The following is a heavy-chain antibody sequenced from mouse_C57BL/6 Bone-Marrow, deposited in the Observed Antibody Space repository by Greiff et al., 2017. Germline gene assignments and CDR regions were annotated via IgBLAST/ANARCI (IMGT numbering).Heavy chain of an antibody. J-gene: IGHJ4*01. CDR1: GYTFTDYY. Sequence: QVQLKQSGAELVRPGASVKLSCKASGYTFTDYYINWVKQRPGQGLEWIARIYPGSGNTYYNEKFKGKATLTAEKSSSTAYMQLSSLTSEDSAVYFCARDTTVVAHYYAMDYWGQGTSVTVAS. CDR2: IYPGSGNT. CDR3: ARDTTVVAHYYAMDY. D-gene: IGHD1-1*01. V-gene: IGHV1-76*01.